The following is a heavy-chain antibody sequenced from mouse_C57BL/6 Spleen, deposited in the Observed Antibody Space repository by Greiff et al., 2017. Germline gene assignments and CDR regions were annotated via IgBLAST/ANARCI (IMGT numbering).Heavy chain of an antibody. D-gene: IGHD4-1*01. CDR2: INPNNGGT. CDR1: GYTFTDYY. J-gene: IGHJ3*01. Sequence: EVQLQQSGPELVKPGASVKISCKASGYTFTDYYMNWVKQSHGKSLEWIGDINPNNGGTSYNQKFKGKATLTVDKSSSTAYMELRSLTSEDSAVYYCASQTGFYYWGQGTLVTVSA. CDR3: ASQTGFYY. V-gene: IGHV1-26*01.